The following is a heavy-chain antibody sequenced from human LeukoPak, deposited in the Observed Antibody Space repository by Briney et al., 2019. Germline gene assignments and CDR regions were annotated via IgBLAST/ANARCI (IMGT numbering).Heavy chain of an antibody. CDR3: ARPPGIAAAWFDP. Sequence: PSETLSLTCAVSGGSISSSNWWSWVRQPPGKGLEWIGEIYHSGSTNYNPSLKSRVTISVDKSKNQFSLKLNSVTAADTAMYYCARPPGIAAAWFDPWGQGTLVTVSS. D-gene: IGHD6-13*01. CDR1: GGSISSSNW. CDR2: IYHSGST. J-gene: IGHJ5*02. V-gene: IGHV4-4*02.